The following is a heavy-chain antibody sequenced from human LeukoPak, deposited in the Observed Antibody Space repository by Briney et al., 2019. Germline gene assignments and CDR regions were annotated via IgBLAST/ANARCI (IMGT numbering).Heavy chain of an antibody. V-gene: IGHV4-59*01. CDR3: ARCILSEDYFDY. Sequence: SETLSLTCTVSGGSISGYYWSWIRQPPGKGLEWIGYIYYSGSTNYSPSLKSRVTISVDTSKDEFSLKLSSVTAADTAVYYCARCILSEDYFDYWGQGALVTVSS. D-gene: IGHD3-3*02. CDR1: GGSISGYY. J-gene: IGHJ4*02. CDR2: IYYSGST.